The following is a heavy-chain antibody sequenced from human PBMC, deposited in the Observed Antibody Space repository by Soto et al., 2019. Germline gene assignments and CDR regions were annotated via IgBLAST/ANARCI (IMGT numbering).Heavy chain of an antibody. D-gene: IGHD5-18*01. V-gene: IGHV3-33*01. Sequence: GGSLRLSCAASGFTFSSYGMHWVRQAPGKGLEWVAVIWYDGSNKYYADSVKGRFTISRDNSKNTLYLQMNSLRAEDTAVYYCARAAGGYSYGPYYYYGMDVWGQGTTVTVSS. CDR2: IWYDGSNK. CDR3: ARAAGGYSYGPYYYYGMDV. CDR1: GFTFSSYG. J-gene: IGHJ6*02.